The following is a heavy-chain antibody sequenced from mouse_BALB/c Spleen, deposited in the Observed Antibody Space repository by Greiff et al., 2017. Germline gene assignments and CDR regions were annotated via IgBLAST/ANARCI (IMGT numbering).Heavy chain of an antibody. CDR2: INPYNGAT. CDR1: GYSFTGYY. D-gene: IGHD1-1*01. J-gene: IGHJ4*01. V-gene: IGHV1-26*01. Sequence: EVQLQQSGPELVKPGASVKISCKASGYSFTGYYMHWVKQSHVKSLEWIGRINPYNGATSYNQNFNDKASLTVDKSSSTAYMELHSLTSEDSAVYYCARDGYYGAMDYWGQGTSVTVSS. CDR3: ARDGYYGAMDY.